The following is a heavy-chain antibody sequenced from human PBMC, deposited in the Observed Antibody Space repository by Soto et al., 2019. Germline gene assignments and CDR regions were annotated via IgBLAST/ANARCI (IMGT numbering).Heavy chain of an antibody. CDR1: GFTFSSYG. CDR2: ISGSGGST. V-gene: IGHV3-23*01. J-gene: IGHJ4*02. CDR3: AKYASSSWFLFDF. Sequence: EVQLLESGGGLVQPGGSLRLSCAASGFTFSSYGMSWVRQAPGKGLECVSSISGSGGSTYYADSVKGRFPISRDNSENTLYLQMNSLRAEDTALYYGAKYASSSWFLFDFWGQGPLVTVSS. D-gene: IGHD6-13*01.